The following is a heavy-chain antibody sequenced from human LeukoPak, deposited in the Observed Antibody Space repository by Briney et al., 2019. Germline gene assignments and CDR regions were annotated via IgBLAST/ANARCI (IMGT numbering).Heavy chain of an antibody. J-gene: IGHJ6*03. V-gene: IGHV1-2*02. Sequence: SVKVSCKASGYTFTGYYMHWVRQAPGQGLEGMGWINPNSGGTNYAQKFQGRVTMTRDTSISTAYMELSRMRSDDTAVYYCARGSYYYGSGSYYCMDVWGKGTTVTVSS. CDR3: ARGSYYYGSGSYYCMDV. CDR1: GYTFTGYY. D-gene: IGHD3-10*01. CDR2: INPNSGGT.